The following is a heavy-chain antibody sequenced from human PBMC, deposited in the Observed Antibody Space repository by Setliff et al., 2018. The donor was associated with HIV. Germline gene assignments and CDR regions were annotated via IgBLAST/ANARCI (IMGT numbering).Heavy chain of an antibody. CDR2: FTLTGST. CDR3: VSASGAYPYAVEY. Sequence: SETLSLTCAVSGGSITGHYWSWFRQPPGKGLEYFGTFTLTGSTYYTPSFKSRVTISVDTSRNQFSLKLTSVAAADTARYYCVSASGAYPYAVEYWGQGTLVTGSS. D-gene: IGHD1-26*01. CDR1: GGSITGHY. V-gene: IGHV4-59*08. J-gene: IGHJ4*02.